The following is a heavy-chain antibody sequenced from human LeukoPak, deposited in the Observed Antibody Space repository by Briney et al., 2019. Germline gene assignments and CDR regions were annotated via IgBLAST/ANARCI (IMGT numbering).Heavy chain of an antibody. CDR2: IYPTDSNT. V-gene: IGHV5-51*01. Sequence: GESLKISCKGSGYSFANYWIAWVRQMPGKGLEWMGTIYPTDSNTRYSPSFQGQVTISADKSISTAYLQWNSLKASDTAMYYCARRGGGYSYGYGAFDIWGQGTMVTVSS. D-gene: IGHD5-18*01. CDR1: GYSFANYW. CDR3: ARRGGGYSYGYGAFDI. J-gene: IGHJ3*02.